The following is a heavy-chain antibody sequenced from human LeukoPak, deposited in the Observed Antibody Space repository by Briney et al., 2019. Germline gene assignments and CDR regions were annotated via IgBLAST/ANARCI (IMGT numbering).Heavy chain of an antibody. Sequence: GGSLRLSCAASGFTFSSYEMNWVRQAPGKGLEWVSYISSSGSTIYHADSVKGRFAISRDNAKNSLYLQMNSLRAEDTAVYYCARDGSSWYGMDVWGKGTTVTVSS. J-gene: IGHJ6*04. D-gene: IGHD6-13*01. CDR1: GFTFSSYE. CDR2: ISSSGSTI. CDR3: ARDGSSWYGMDV. V-gene: IGHV3-48*03.